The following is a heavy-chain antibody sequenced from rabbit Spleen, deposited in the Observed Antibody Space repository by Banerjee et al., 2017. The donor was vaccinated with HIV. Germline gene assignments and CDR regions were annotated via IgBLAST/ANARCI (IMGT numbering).Heavy chain of an antibody. CDR2: IDPVFGIT. CDR1: GFDFSSYG. Sequence: QEQLVESGGGLVQPGGSLKLSCKASGFDFSSYGVSWVRQAPGKGLEWIGYIDPVFGITYYASWVNGRFSISRENAQNTVSLQLNSLTAADTATYFCARGTYAGSWGDSINRLDLWGPGTLVTVS. J-gene: IGHJ6*01. V-gene: IGHV1S47*01. CDR3: ARGTYAGSWGDSINRLDL. D-gene: IGHD4-2*01.